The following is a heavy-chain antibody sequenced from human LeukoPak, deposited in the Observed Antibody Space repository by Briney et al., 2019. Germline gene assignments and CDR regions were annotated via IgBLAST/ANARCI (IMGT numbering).Heavy chain of an antibody. D-gene: IGHD3-22*01. V-gene: IGHV3-23*01. CDR1: TTTFPSYS. CDR3: ANTYYDSSPFDP. CDR2: IVASGGST. Sequence: GGSLRLSCAASTTTFPSYSMSWVRQAPGEGLEWVSTIVASGGSTFYAGSVKGRFTISRDSSKRMLYLQMNSLRAEDTAVYYCANTYYDSSPFDPWGQGALVIVSS. J-gene: IGHJ5*02.